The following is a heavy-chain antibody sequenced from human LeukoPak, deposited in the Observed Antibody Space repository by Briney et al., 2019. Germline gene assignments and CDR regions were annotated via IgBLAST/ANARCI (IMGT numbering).Heavy chain of an antibody. CDR1: GGSISSSSSY. V-gene: IGHV4-39*01. CDR3: ARHLGAAAGPRFDY. CDR2: IYYSGST. Sequence: KPSETLSLTCTVSGGSISSSSSYWGWIRQPPGKGLEWIGSIYYSGSTYYNPSLKSRVTISVDTSKNQFSLKLSSVTAADTAVYYCARHLGAAAGPRFDYWGQGTLVTVSS. J-gene: IGHJ4*02. D-gene: IGHD6-13*01.